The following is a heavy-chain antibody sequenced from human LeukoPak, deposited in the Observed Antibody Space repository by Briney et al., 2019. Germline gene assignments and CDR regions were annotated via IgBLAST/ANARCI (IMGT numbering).Heavy chain of an antibody. CDR3: ARDPLRLGELSFPFDP. CDR1: GGTFSSYA. V-gene: IGHV1-69*05. CDR2: IIPIFGTA. J-gene: IGHJ5*02. D-gene: IGHD3-16*02. Sequence: SVKVSCKASGGTFSSYAISWVRQAPGQGLEWMGRIIPIFGTANYAQKFQGRVTITTGESTSTAYMELSSLRSEDTAVYYCARDPLRLGELSFPFDPWGQGTLVTVSS.